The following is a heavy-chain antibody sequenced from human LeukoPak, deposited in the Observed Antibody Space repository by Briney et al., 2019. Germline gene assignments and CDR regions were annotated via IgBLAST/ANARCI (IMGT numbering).Heavy chain of an antibody. D-gene: IGHD4-17*01. J-gene: IGHJ4*02. CDR3: AGESGDYGDLGY. Sequence: SETLSLTCTVSGGSISSYYWSWIRQPPGKGLEWIGYIYYSGSTNYYPSLKSRVTISVDTSKNQFSLKLSSVTAADTAVYYCAGESGDYGDLGYWGQGTLVTVSS. CDR2: IYYSGST. CDR1: GGSISSYY. V-gene: IGHV4-59*01.